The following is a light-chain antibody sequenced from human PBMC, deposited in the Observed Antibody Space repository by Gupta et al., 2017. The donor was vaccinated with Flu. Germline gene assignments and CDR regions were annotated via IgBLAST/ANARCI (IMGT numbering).Light chain of an antibody. CDR3: SSYTSRTTIL. Sequence: QSALTQPASVSGSPGQSVTISCPGTSNDVGFSNFVPWYHHDPDRAPKVVIFEVTKRPSGVADRFSGSKSGNTASLTISGLQPEDEGDYYCSSYTSRTTILFGGGTKLTVL. V-gene: IGLV2-14*01. CDR1: SNDVGFSNF. J-gene: IGLJ2*01. CDR2: EVT.